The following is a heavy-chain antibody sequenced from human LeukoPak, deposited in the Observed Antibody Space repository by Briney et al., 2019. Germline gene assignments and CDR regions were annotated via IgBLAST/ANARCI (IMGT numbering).Heavy chain of an antibody. CDR2: IYASGST. V-gene: IGHV4-61*02. D-gene: IGHD4-17*01. CDR3: AREGYGDPLDY. Sequence: SQTLSLTCTVSGGSISSGSYYWSWIRQPAGKGLEWIGRIYASGSTNYNPSLKSRVTISVDTSKNQFSLKLSSVTAADTAVYYCAREGYGDPLDYWGQGTLVTVSS. CDR1: GGSISSGSYY. J-gene: IGHJ4*02.